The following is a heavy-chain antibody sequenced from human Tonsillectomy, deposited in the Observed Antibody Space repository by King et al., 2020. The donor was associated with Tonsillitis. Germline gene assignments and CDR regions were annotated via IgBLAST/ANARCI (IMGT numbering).Heavy chain of an antibody. CDR1: GFTFGDFY. Sequence: VQLVESGGGLVKPGGSLRLSCAASGFTFGDFYMSWIRKAPGKGLEWISYISRSGSTFYYAESVQGRYTNSRDNAKNSLYLQMSSLKAEDTAVYYCAGYVFGELLYYLYYWGQGTLVTVSS. CDR3: AGYVFGELLYYLYY. V-gene: IGHV3-11*01. D-gene: IGHD3-10*02. CDR2: ISRSGSTF. J-gene: IGHJ4*02.